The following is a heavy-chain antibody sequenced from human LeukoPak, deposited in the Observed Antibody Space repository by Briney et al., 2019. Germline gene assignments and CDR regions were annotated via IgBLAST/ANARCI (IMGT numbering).Heavy chain of an antibody. CDR3: ARETIFGVDPFDY. V-gene: IGHV4-61*02. J-gene: IGHJ4*02. CDR1: GGSISSGSYY. Sequence: SQTLSLTCTVSGGSISSGSYYWSWIRQPAGKGLEWIGRIYTSGSTNYNPSLKSRVTISVDTSKNQFSLKLSSVTAADTAVYYCARETIFGVDPFDYWGQGTLVTVSS. CDR2: IYTSGST. D-gene: IGHD3-3*01.